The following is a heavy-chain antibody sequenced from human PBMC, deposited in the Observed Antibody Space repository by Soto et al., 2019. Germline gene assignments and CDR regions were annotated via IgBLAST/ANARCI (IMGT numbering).Heavy chain of an antibody. V-gene: IGHV1-3*01. CDR3: ARYSSGWWGDNWFDP. J-gene: IGHJ5*02. CDR1: GYTFTSYA. Sequence: GASVKVSCKASGYTFTSYAMHWVRQAPGQRLEWMGWINAGNGNTKYSQKFQGRVTITRDTSASTAYMELSSLRSEDTAVYYCARYSSGWWGDNWFDPWGQGTLVTVSS. CDR2: INAGNGNT. D-gene: IGHD6-19*01.